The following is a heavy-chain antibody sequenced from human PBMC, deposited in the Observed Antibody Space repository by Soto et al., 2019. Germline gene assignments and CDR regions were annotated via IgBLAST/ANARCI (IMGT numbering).Heavy chain of an antibody. Sequence: GESLKISCKGSGYSFTSYWISWVRQMPGKGLEWMGRIDPSDSYTNYSPSFQGHVTISADKSISTAYLQWSSLKASDTAMYYCARLRARPDRLPYYSFAMDACGRGTTVNVSS. D-gene: IGHD2-21*02. CDR2: IDPSDSYT. CDR3: ARLRARPDRLPYYSFAMDA. J-gene: IGHJ6*02. CDR1: GYSFTSYW. V-gene: IGHV5-10-1*01.